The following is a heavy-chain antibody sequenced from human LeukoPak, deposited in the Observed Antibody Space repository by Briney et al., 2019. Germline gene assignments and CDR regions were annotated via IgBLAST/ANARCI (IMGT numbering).Heavy chain of an antibody. J-gene: IGHJ6*02. CDR2: ISSSSSYI. CDR1: GFTFNNYA. V-gene: IGHV3-21*01. CDR3: ARDPYYDSSGYYPGYYYGMDV. D-gene: IGHD3-22*01. Sequence: GGSLRLSCAASGFTFNNYAMSWVRQAPGKGLEWVSSISSSSSYIYYADSVKGRFTISRDNAKNSLYLQMNSLRAEDTAVYYCARDPYYDSSGYYPGYYYGMDVWGQGTTVTVSS.